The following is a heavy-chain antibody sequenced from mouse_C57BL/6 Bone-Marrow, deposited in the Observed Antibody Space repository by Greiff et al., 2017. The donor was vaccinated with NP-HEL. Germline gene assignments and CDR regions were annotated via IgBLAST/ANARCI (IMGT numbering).Heavy chain of an antibody. J-gene: IGHJ4*01. D-gene: IGHD1-1*01. CDR2: IYPGSGST. CDR1: GYTFTSYW. CDR3: APYGSRDYAMDY. Sequence: QVQLQQSGAELVKPGASVKMSCKASGYTFTSYWITWVKQRPGQGLEWIGDIYPGSGSTNYNEKFKSKATLTVDTSSSTAYMQLSSLTSEDSAVYYCAPYGSRDYAMDYWGQGTSVTVSS. V-gene: IGHV1-55*01.